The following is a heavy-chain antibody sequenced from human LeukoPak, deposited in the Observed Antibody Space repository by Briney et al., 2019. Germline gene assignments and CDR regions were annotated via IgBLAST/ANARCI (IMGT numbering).Heavy chain of an antibody. D-gene: IGHD3-22*01. J-gene: IGHJ4*02. CDR2: ISAYNGNT. V-gene: IGHV1-18*01. CDR1: GYTFTNYG. CDR3: ATLNEYYDSSGYYPGMFDY. Sequence: ASVKVSCKASGYTFTNYGISWVRQAPGQGLEWMGWISAYNGNTNYAQKLQDRVTMTTNTSTSTAYMELRSLRSDDTAIYYCATLNEYYDSSGYYPGMFDYWGQGTLVTVSS.